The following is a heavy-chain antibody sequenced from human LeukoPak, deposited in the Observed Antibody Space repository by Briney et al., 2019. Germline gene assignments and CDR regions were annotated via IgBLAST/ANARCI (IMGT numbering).Heavy chain of an antibody. D-gene: IGHD2-8*01. Sequence: SETLSLTCTVSGGSISSGGYYWSWIRQHPGTGLEWIGYIYYSGSTYYNPSLKSRVTISIDTSKNQFSLKLNSVTAADTAVYYCGYEWSSRDYWGQGTLVTVSS. J-gene: IGHJ4*02. CDR1: GGSISSGGYY. CDR3: GYEWSSRDY. CDR2: IYYSGST. V-gene: IGHV4-31*03.